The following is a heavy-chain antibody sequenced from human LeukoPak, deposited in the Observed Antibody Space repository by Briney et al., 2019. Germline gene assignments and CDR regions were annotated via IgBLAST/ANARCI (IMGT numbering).Heavy chain of an antibody. Sequence: GGSLRLSCAASGFTFSTYSMNWVRQAPGKGLEWVSSISSSSNYIYYADSVKGRFSIPRDDAKNSLFLQMNGLRAEDTAVYYCARDMTTATTCYLQHWGQGTLVTVSS. V-gene: IGHV3-21*01. J-gene: IGHJ1*01. CDR2: ISSSSNYI. CDR3: ARDMTTATTCYLQH. D-gene: IGHD4-17*01. CDR1: GFTFSTYS.